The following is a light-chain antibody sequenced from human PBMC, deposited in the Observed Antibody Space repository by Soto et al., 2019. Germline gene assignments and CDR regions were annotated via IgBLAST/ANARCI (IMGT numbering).Light chain of an antibody. Sequence: QMTQSPSSLSASVGEKIIIPCRASRDVGSDVSWYQQKPGQAPKLLIYAASNLYTGAPSRFSGSRSGTEFTLTISSLQPEDFASYYCLQDYGDSWTFGQGTKVDI. V-gene: IGKV1-6*01. CDR1: RDVGSD. CDR2: AAS. CDR3: LQDYGDSWT. J-gene: IGKJ1*01.